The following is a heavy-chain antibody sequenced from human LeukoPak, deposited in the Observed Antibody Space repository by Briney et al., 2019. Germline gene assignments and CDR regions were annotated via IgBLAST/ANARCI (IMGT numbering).Heavy chain of an antibody. Sequence: SETLFLTCTVSGGSISSGGYYWSWVRQPPGKGLEWIGYIYHSGSTYYNPSLKSRVTISVDRSKNQFSLKLSSVTAADTAVYYCARGRELPGDYYYYYMDVWGKGTTVTVSS. CDR3: ARGRELPGDYYYYYMDV. J-gene: IGHJ6*03. CDR2: IYHSGST. V-gene: IGHV4-30-2*01. D-gene: IGHD1-26*01. CDR1: GGSISSGGYY.